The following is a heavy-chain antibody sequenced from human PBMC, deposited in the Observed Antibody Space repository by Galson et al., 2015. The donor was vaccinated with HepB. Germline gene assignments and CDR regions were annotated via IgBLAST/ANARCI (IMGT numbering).Heavy chain of an antibody. D-gene: IGHD3-22*01. Sequence: SVKVSCKASGYTLTGYYMHWVRQAPGQGLEWMGRINPNSGGTNYAQKFQGWVTMTRDTSISTAYMELSRLRSDDTAVYYCARGFYVSSAIGGVWGQGTLVTVSS. CDR2: INPNSGGT. CDR1: GYTLTGYY. V-gene: IGHV1-2*04. CDR3: ARGFYVSSAIGGV. J-gene: IGHJ1*01.